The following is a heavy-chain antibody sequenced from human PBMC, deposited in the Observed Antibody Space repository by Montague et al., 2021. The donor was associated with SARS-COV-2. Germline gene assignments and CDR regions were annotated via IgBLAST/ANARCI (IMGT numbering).Heavy chain of an antibody. CDR3: AGRYGSSGYFVF. V-gene: IGHV4-59*08. D-gene: IGHD3-22*01. Sequence: SETLSLTCTVSGGSISSYYWSWIRQPPGKGLEWIGYIYYTGSTNYNPSLRSRVTISVDTSKKQFSLKMNSVTAAATAVYYCAGRYGSSGYFVFWGQGTLVTVSS. J-gene: IGHJ4*02. CDR2: IYYTGST. CDR1: GGSISSYY.